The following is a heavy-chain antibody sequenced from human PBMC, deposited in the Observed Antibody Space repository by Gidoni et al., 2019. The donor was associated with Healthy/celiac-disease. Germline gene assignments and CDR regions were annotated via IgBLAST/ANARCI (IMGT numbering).Heavy chain of an antibody. CDR1: GGSCSGYY. CDR3: ARVLGSI. CDR2: INHRGST. J-gene: IGHJ3*02. Sequence: QVQPQQRGAGLLKPSETLSLTCAAYGGSCSGYYWSWIRRPPGTGLVWIGEINHRGSTNSTPSLKSRVTISVDTSKNLFSLKLSSVTAADSAVYYCARVLGSIWGQGTMVTVSS. V-gene: IGHV4-34*01. D-gene: IGHD3-10*01.